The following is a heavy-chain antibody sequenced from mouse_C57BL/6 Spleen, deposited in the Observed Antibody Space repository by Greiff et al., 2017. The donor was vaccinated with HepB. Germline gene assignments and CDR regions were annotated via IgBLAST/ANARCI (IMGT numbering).Heavy chain of an antibody. J-gene: IGHJ4*01. CDR1: GYTFTSYW. Sequence: QVQLQQPGAELVRPGSSVKLSCKASGYTFTSYWMDWVKQRPGQGLEWIGNIYPSDSETHYNQKFKDKATLTVDKSSSTAYMQLSSLTSEDSAVYYGARSGLLRTIDYWGQGTSLTVSS. CDR3: ARSGLLRTIDY. CDR2: IYPSDSET. V-gene: IGHV1-61*01. D-gene: IGHD1-1*01.